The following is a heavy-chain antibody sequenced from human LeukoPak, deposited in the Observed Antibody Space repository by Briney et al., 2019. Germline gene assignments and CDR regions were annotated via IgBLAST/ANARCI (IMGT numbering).Heavy chain of an antibody. D-gene: IGHD2-15*01. CDR1: GFTFSSYS. Sequence: GGSLRLSCAASGFTFSSYSMNWVRQAPGKGLEWVSSISCSSSYIYYADSVKGRFTISRDNAKNSLYLQMNSLRAEDTAVYYCASQLNGGKGVYWGQGTLVTVSS. J-gene: IGHJ4*02. V-gene: IGHV3-21*01. CDR2: ISCSSSYI. CDR3: ASQLNGGKGVY.